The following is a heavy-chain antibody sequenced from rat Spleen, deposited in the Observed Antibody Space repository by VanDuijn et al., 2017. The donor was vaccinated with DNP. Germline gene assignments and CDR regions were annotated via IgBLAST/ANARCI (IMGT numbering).Heavy chain of an antibody. CDR1: GFTFSDYN. CDR3: ATHGSYYGYNEGYYFDY. J-gene: IGHJ2*01. Sequence: EVKLVESGGGLVQPGRSLKLSCAASGFTFSDYNMAWVRQAPKKGLEWVATIIYDGSRTYYRDSVKGRFTISRDNAKSTLYLQMDSLRSEDTATYYCATHGSYYGYNEGYYFDYWGQGVMVTVSS. CDR2: IIYDGSRT. V-gene: IGHV5S10*01. D-gene: IGHD1-9*01.